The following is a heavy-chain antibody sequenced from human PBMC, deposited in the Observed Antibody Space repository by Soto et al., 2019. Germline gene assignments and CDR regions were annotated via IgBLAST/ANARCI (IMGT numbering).Heavy chain of an antibody. J-gene: IGHJ6*02. CDR1: GFTFSSYG. CDR3: ARGPWRAAADYYYYGMDV. D-gene: IGHD6-13*01. Sequence: GGSLRLSCAASGFTFSSYGMHWVRQAPGKGLEWVAVIWYDGSNKYYADSVKGRFTISRDNSKNTLYLQMNSLRAEDTAVYYCARGPWRAAADYYYYGMDVWGQGTTVTVSS. CDR2: IWYDGSNK. V-gene: IGHV3-33*01.